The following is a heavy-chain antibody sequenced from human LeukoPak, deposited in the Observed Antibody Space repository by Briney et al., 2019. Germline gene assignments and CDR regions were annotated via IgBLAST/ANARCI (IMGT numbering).Heavy chain of an antibody. Sequence: GGSLRLSCAASGFTVSSNYMSWVRQAPGKGLEWVSVIYSGGSTYYADSVKGRFTISRDNSKNTLYLQMNSLRAEDTAVYYCARVAAHGYSYGYVDYWGQGTLVTVSS. CDR3: ARVAAHGYSYGYVDY. CDR2: IYSGGST. V-gene: IGHV3-66*01. CDR1: GFTVSSNY. D-gene: IGHD5-18*01. J-gene: IGHJ4*02.